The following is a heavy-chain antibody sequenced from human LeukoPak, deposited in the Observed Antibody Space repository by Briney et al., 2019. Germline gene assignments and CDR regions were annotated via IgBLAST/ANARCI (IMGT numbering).Heavy chain of an antibody. CDR3: AKVLWFGESYYFDY. Sequence: GGSLRLSCAASGFTFSTYAMSWVRQAPGKGLEWVSAISGSGGYADSVKGRFTISRDNSKNTLYLQLNSLRAEDTAVYYCAKVLWFGESYYFDYWGQGTLVTVSS. J-gene: IGHJ4*02. V-gene: IGHV3-23*01. CDR2: ISGSGG. D-gene: IGHD3-10*01. CDR1: GFTFSTYA.